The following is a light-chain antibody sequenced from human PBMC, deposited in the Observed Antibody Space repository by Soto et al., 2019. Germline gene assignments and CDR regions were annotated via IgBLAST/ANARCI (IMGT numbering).Light chain of an antibody. CDR1: SSDVGGYNY. CDR3: SSFAISTLVV. Sequence: QSALTQPASVSGSPGQSITISCTGTSSDVGGYNYVSWYQQHPGKAPKLMIYEVSNRPSGVSNRFSGSKSGNTASLTISGLQAEDEADYYCSSFAISTLVVFGGGTKVTVL. V-gene: IGLV2-14*01. CDR2: EVS. J-gene: IGLJ2*01.